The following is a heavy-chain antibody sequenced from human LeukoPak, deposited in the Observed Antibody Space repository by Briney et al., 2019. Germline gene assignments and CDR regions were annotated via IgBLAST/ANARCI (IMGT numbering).Heavy chain of an antibody. Sequence: GGSLRLSCEGSGFTFRNAWMSWVRQAPGKGLEWVGRIKIKTEGGTTDYAAPVKGRFTISRDDSKNTLYLQMNSLKTEDTAVYYCTTENGDYDDYFDYWGQGTLVTVSS. CDR2: IKIKTEGGTT. D-gene: IGHD4-17*01. CDR3: TTENGDYDDYFDY. CDR1: GFTFRNAW. V-gene: IGHV3-15*01. J-gene: IGHJ4*02.